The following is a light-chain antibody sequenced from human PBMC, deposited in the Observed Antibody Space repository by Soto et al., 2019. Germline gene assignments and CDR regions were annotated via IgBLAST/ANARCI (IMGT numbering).Light chain of an antibody. Sequence: IPMTQSPSTLSASVGDRVTITCRASQSISRWLAWCQKKPGKAPELLIYDASSLETGVPSRFSGIGSGTELSLNISSLQPDDCETYDCQQYHSYPVTFGQGTRLEIK. CDR3: QQYHSYPVT. CDR1: QSISRW. CDR2: DAS. J-gene: IGKJ5*01. V-gene: IGKV1-5*01.